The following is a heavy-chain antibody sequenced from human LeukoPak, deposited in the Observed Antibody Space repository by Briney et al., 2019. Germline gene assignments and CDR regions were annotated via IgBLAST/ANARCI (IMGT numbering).Heavy chain of an antibody. CDR2: INSDGSST. Sequence: GGSLRLSCAASGFTFSGYWMHWVRQAPGKGLVWVSRINSDGSSTSYADSVKGRFTVSRDNAKNTLYLQMNSLRAEDTAVYYCARATGSYYSLGYWGQGTLVTVSS. CDR3: ARATGSYYSLGY. D-gene: IGHD1-26*01. J-gene: IGHJ4*02. CDR1: GFTFSGYW. V-gene: IGHV3-74*01.